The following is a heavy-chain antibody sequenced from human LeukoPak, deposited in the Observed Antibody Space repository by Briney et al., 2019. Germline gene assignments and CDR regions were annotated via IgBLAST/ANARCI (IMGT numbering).Heavy chain of an antibody. J-gene: IGHJ5*02. Sequence: SETLSLTCTVSGGSISSYYWSWIRQPAGKGLEWIGRIYTSGSTNYNPSLKSRVTMSVDTSKNQFSLKPSSVTAADTAVYYCARLMNYYGSGSYKTWFDPWGQGTLVTVSS. D-gene: IGHD3-10*01. V-gene: IGHV4-4*07. CDR3: ARLMNYYGSGSYKTWFDP. CDR1: GGSISSYY. CDR2: IYTSGST.